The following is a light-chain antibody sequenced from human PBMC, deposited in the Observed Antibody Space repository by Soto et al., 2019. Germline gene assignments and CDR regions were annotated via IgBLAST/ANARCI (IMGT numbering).Light chain of an antibody. CDR3: SSYTSSSTLV. V-gene: IGLV2-14*01. Sequence: QSALTQPASVSGSPGQSITISCTGTCSDVGSYNYVSWYQQHPGKAPKLMIYDVRYRPSGVSDRFSGSKSGNTASLTLSGLQAEDEADYYCSSYTSSSTLVFGTGTKLTVL. CDR2: DVR. CDR1: CSDVGSYNY. J-gene: IGLJ1*01.